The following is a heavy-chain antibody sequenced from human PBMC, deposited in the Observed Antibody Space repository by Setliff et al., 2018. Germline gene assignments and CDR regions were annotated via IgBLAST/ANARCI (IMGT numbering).Heavy chain of an antibody. D-gene: IGHD2-15*01. V-gene: IGHV4-39*07. Sequence: ASETLSLTCTVSGGSISSSSYYWGWVRQPPGQGLEWIGTIYDSGTSYYNPSLKSRVTISVDTSKNQFSLILSSLTAADTAVYYCVRGRIRGICSGPHCTYDPFDIWGQGTTVTVSS. CDR1: GGSISSSSYY. CDR3: VRGRIRGICSGPHCTYDPFDI. J-gene: IGHJ3*02. CDR2: IYDSGTS.